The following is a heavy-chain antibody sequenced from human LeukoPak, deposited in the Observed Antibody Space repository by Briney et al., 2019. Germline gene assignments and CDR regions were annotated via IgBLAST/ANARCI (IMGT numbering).Heavy chain of an antibody. CDR3: ARETGPYYYYYMDV. CDR2: VYTSGNT. Sequence: SETLSLTCTVSGGSISSYYWSWIRQPAGKGLEWIGCVYTSGNTNYNPSLKSRVTISVDKSKNQFSLKLSSVTAADTAVYYCARETGPYYYYYMDVWGKGTTVTVSS. CDR1: GGSISSYY. D-gene: IGHD1-1*01. J-gene: IGHJ6*03. V-gene: IGHV4-4*07.